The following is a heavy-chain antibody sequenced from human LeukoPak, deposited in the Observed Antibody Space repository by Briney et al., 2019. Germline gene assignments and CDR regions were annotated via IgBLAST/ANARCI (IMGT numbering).Heavy chain of an antibody. Sequence: PGGSLRLSCAASGFTFSSYGMNWVRQAPGKGLEWISYISSTSSTIYYADSVKGRFTISRDSAKNSLYLQMNSLRAEDTAVYYCARHYSGAYGLGYWAQATLVTVSS. V-gene: IGHV3-48*01. CDR2: ISSTSSTI. D-gene: IGHD1-26*01. CDR1: GFTFSSYG. J-gene: IGHJ4*02. CDR3: ARHYSGAYGLGY.